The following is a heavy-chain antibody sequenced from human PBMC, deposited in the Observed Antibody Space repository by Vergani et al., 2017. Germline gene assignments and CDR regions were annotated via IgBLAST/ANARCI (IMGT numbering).Heavy chain of an antibody. CDR2: IYYSGST. J-gene: IGHJ4*02. V-gene: IGHV4-59*01. CDR3: ARVPTTGYFDY. Sequence: QVQLQESGPGLVKPSETLSLTCTVSGGSISSYYWSWIRQPPGKGLEWIGYIYYSGSTNYNPSLKSRVTISVDTSKNQFSLKLSSVTAADTAVYYCARVPTTGYFDYWGQGTLVTVSS. CDR1: GGSISSYY. D-gene: IGHD4-17*01.